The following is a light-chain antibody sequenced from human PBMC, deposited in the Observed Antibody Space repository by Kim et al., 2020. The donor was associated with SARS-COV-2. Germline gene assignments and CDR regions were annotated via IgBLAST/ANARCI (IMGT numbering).Light chain of an antibody. CDR2: DAS. J-gene: IGKJ5*01. CDR1: QDIINY. Sequence: DIQMTQSPSSLSASVGDRVTITCQASQDIINYLNWYQQKPGKAPKLLIYDASNLETGVPSRFSGSVSGTDFTFTISSLQPEDIATYYCQQYDNLPITFGQGTRLEIK. V-gene: IGKV1-33*01. CDR3: QQYDNLPIT.